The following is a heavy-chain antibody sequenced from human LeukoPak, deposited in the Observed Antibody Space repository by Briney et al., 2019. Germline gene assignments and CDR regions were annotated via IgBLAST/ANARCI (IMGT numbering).Heavy chain of an antibody. CDR3: ARDSPVVPAAMHLDYYYGMDV. J-gene: IGHJ6*02. CDR2: IYYSGST. Sequence: PSETLSLTCTVSGGSISSGGYYWSWIRQHPGKGLEWIGYIYYSGSTYYNPSLKSRVTISVDTSKNQFSLKLSSVTAADTAVCYCARDSPVVPAAMHLDYYYGMDVWGQGTTVTVSS. V-gene: IGHV4-31*03. D-gene: IGHD2-2*01. CDR1: GGSISSGGYY.